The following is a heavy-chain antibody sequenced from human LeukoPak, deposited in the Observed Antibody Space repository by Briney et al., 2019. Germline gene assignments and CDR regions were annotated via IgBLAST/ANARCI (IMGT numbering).Heavy chain of an antibody. CDR2: MNHSGST. CDR1: GGSFSGYY. V-gene: IGHV4-34*01. Sequence: SETLSLTCAVYGGSFSGYYWSWIRQPPGKGLEWIGEMNHSGSTSYNPSLKSRVTISVDTSKKQFSLKLSSVTAADTAFYYCARYIVSYPHDAFDIWGQGTMVTVSS. CDR3: ARYIVSYPHDAFDI. J-gene: IGHJ3*02. D-gene: IGHD1-26*01.